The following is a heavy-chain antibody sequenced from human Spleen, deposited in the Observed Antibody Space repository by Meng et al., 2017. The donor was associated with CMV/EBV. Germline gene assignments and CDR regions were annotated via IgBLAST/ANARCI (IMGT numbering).Heavy chain of an antibody. CDR2: INPSAGST. CDR1: YHFTISY. J-gene: IGHJ3*02. Sequence: YHFTISYMHWVRQAPGQGLDWMGVINPSAGSTNYAQKFQGRVTLTRDTSTSTVYMELSSLRFEDTAVYYCAKEKGTIWGTNRYCLEIWGQGTMVTVSS. V-gene: IGHV1-46*01. CDR3: AKEKGTIWGTNRYCLEI. D-gene: IGHD3-16*02.